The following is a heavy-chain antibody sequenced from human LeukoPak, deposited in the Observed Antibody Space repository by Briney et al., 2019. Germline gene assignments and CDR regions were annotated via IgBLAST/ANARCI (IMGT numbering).Heavy chain of an antibody. V-gene: IGHV4-39*01. J-gene: IGHJ4*02. CDR1: GDSISTSNSY. D-gene: IGHD3-3*01. CDR3: ARQTGVGLFILP. CDR2: IYYSGNT. Sequence: YPSETLSLTCAVSGDSISTSNSYWGWIRRPPGKGLEWVGSIYYSGNTYYNPSLKSRVTISVDTSKNQFSLKLTPVTAADTAVYYCARQTGVGLFILPGGRGTLVTVSS.